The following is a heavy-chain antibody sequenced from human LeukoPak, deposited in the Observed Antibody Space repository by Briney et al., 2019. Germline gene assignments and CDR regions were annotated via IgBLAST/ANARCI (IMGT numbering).Heavy chain of an antibody. D-gene: IGHD3-22*01. Sequence: ASVKVSCKASGYTFTDYYIHWVRQAPGQGLEWMGRINPNSGGTNYAQKFQGRVTMTRDTSITTIYMEMSRLRSDDTAVYYCAKEDYYDSSGYYLDYWGQGTLVTVSS. CDR1: GYTFTDYY. CDR3: AKEDYYDSSGYYLDY. J-gene: IGHJ4*02. CDR2: INPNSGGT. V-gene: IGHV1-2*06.